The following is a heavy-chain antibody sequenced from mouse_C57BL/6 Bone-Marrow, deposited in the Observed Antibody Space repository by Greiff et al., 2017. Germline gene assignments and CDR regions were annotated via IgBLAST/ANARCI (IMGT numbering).Heavy chain of an antibody. CDR2: IDPETGGT. CDR3: TSLIPRTLFDY. Sequence: QVQLKESGAELVRPGASVTLSCKASGYTFTDYEMHWVKQTPVPGLEWIGAIDPETGGTAYNQKFKGKAILTADKSSSTAYMELRSLTSEDSAVYYCTSLIPRTLFDYWGQGTTLTVSS. CDR1: GYTFTDYE. V-gene: IGHV1-15*01. J-gene: IGHJ2*01.